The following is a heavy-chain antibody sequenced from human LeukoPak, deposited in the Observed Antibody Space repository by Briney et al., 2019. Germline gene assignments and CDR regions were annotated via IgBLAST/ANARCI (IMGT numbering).Heavy chain of an antibody. Sequence: ASVKVSCKASGYTFSDYYMHWVRQAPGQGLEWMGWINPKSGGTNFAQKFQGWVTMTRDTSLNTAYMELTRLTSDDTAVYYCARDSGEGSGWHTYPSDWGQGTLVTVSS. CDR2: INPKSGGT. V-gene: IGHV1-2*04. D-gene: IGHD6-19*01. CDR1: GYTFSDYY. J-gene: IGHJ4*02. CDR3: ARDSGEGSGWHTYPSD.